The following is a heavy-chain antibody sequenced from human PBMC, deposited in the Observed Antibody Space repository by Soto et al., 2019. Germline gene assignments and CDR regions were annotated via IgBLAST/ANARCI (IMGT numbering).Heavy chain of an antibody. J-gene: IGHJ6*02. Sequence: GGSLRLSCVASGFTFGTDSMNWVRQAPGKGLEWVAHISTSGATRYYADSVKGRFTISRDNAKTSLYLQMDSLRNEDTAVYYCARGHYYDSSGPRFGMDVWGQGTTVTVSS. CDR1: GFTFGTDS. CDR3: ARGHYYDSSGPRFGMDV. V-gene: IGHV3-48*02. D-gene: IGHD3-22*01. CDR2: ISTSGATR.